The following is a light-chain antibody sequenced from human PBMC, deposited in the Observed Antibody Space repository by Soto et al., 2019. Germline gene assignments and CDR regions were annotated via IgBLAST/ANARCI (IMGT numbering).Light chain of an antibody. CDR1: QSVSGW. CDR2: QAS. CDR3: QHYNDYSYT. V-gene: IGKV1-5*03. Sequence: DIQMTQSPSTLSASVGDRVGISCRASQSVSGWLAWYQQKPGKVPKLLIYQASTLEDGVPSRFSGSGSGTEFTLTISSLQPDDSATYYCQHYNDYSYTFGPGTNLEIK. J-gene: IGKJ2*01.